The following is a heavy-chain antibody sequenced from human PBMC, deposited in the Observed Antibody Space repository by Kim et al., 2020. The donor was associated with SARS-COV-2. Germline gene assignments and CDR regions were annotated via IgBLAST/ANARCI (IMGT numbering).Heavy chain of an antibody. V-gene: IGHV1-69*04. J-gene: IGHJ5*02. CDR1: GGTFSSYT. D-gene: IGHD1-20*01. CDR3: AREDWGITGRGGNWFDP. Sequence: SVKVSCKASGGTFSSYTISWVRQAPGQGLEWMGRIIPILGIANYAQKFQGRVTITADKSTSTAYMELSSLRSEDTAVYYCAREDWGITGRGGNWFDPWGQGTLVTVSS. CDR2: IIPILGIA.